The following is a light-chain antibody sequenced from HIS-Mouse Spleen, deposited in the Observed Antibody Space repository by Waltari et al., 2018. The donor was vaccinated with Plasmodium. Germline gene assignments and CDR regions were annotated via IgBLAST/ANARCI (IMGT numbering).Light chain of an antibody. CDR3: CSYAGSSTNWV. V-gene: IGLV2-23*01. CDR2: EGS. J-gene: IGLJ3*02. Sequence: QSALTQPASVSGSPGQSITLSCTGTSSDVASYYLLSWYQQHPGKAPKLMIYEGSKRPSGVSNRFSGSKSGNTASLTISGLQAEDEADYYCCSYAGSSTNWVFGGGTKLTVL. CDR1: SSDVASYYL.